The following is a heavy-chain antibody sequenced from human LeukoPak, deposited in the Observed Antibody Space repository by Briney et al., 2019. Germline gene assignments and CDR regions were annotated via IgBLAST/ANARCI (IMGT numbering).Heavy chain of an antibody. V-gene: IGHV3-21*01. CDR1: GFTFSSHS. CDR2: ISSSSSYI. J-gene: IGHJ4*02. Sequence: GGTLRLSCAASGFTFSSHSMNWVRQAPGKGLEWVSSISSSSSYIYYADSVKGRFTISRDNAKNSLYLQMNSLRADDTAVYYCASPVITTGYQPGYWGQGTLVTVSS. CDR3: ASPVITTGYQPGY. D-gene: IGHD3-9*01.